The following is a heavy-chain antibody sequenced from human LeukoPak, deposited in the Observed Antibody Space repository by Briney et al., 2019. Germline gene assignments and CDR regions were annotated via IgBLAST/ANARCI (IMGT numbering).Heavy chain of an antibody. CDR2: ISSSSSYI. D-gene: IGHD3-22*01. J-gene: IGHJ4*02. V-gene: IGHV3-21*01. Sequence: GTSLRLSCAASGFTFSSYSMNWVRQAPGKGLEWVSSISSSSSYIYYADSVKGRFTISRDNAKNSLYLQMNGLRAEDTAVYYCARDNYYYDSSGYFDYWGQGTLVTVSS. CDR1: GFTFSSYS. CDR3: ARDNYYYDSSGYFDY.